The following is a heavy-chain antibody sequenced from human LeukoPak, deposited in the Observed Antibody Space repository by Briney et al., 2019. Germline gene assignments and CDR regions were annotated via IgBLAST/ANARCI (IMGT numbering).Heavy chain of an antibody. CDR1: GYSISSGYY. CDR2: IYYSGST. J-gene: IGHJ4*02. CDR3: ARGSKRVGYYGSGSSTFLDY. Sequence: SETLSLTCTVSGYSISSGYYWGWIRQPPGKGLEWIGSIYYSGSTYYNPSLKSRVTISVDTSKNQFSLKLSSVTAADTAVYYCARGSKRVGYYGSGSSTFLDYWGQGTLVTVSS. D-gene: IGHD3-10*01. V-gene: IGHV4-38-2*02.